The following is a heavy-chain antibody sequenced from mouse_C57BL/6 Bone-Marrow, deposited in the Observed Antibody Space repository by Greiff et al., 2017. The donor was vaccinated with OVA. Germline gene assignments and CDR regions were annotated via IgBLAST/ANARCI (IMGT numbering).Heavy chain of an antibody. Sequence: EVKLVESGGGLVQSGRSLRLSCATSGFTFSDFYMEWVRQAPGKGLEWIAASRNKANDYTTEYSASVKGRFIVSRDTSQSILYLQMNALRAEDTAIYYCARDGDYVPFAYWGQGTLVTVSA. CDR1: GFTFSDFY. V-gene: IGHV7-1*01. CDR3: ARDGDYVPFAY. J-gene: IGHJ3*01. CDR2: SRNKANDYTT. D-gene: IGHD2-4*01.